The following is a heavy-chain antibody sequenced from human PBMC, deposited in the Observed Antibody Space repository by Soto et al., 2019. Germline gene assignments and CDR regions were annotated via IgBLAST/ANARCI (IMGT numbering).Heavy chain of an antibody. Sequence: QVQLVQSVAEVKKPGASVKVSCKASGYTFTSYYMHWVRQAPGQALEWMGIINPSGGSTSYAQKFQGRLSMTMDTSTSTVYMELSSLRSEDTDVYYCARGVVPAAMLFDYWCQGTLVTVSS. CDR2: INPSGGST. J-gene: IGHJ4*02. CDR3: ARGVVPAAMLFDY. V-gene: IGHV1-46*03. D-gene: IGHD2-2*01. CDR1: GYTFTSYY.